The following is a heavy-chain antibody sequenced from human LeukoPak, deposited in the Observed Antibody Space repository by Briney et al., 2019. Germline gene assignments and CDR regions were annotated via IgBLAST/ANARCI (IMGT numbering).Heavy chain of an antibody. CDR2: IRYDGSNK. V-gene: IGHV3-30*02. CDR3: VNRIPASGSYAFDI. Sequence: GGSLRLSCAASGFTFSSYGMHWVRQAPGKGLEWVAFIRYDGSNKYYADSVKGRFTISRDNSKNTLYLQMNSLRAEDTAVYYCVNRIPASGSYAFDIWGQGTMVTVSS. J-gene: IGHJ3*02. D-gene: IGHD1-26*01. CDR1: GFTFSSYG.